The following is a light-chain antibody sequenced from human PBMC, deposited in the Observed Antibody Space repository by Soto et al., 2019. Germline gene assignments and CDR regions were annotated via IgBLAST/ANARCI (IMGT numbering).Light chain of an antibody. CDR1: SANSAKNY. Sequence: QSVLTQPPSVSAAPGRKVTISCSGSSANSAKNYVYWYQQFPRTAPKLLNVDNDKRPSGIPDRFSGSQSGTSATLGITGLQAGDEADYYCPTWDNRIKVVFGGGTKLTVL. V-gene: IGLV1-51*01. J-gene: IGLJ2*01. CDR3: PTWDNRIKVV. CDR2: DND.